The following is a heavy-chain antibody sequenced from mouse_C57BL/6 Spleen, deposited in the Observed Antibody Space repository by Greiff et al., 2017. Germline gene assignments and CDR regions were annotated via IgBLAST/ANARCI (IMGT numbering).Heavy chain of an antibody. CDR3: ARTKTTAHYDV. CDR2: INPNNGGT. CDR1: GYTFTDYN. J-gene: IGHJ1*03. Sequence: VQLQQSGPELVKPGASVKIPCKASGYTFTDYNMDWVKQSHGTSLEWIGDINPNNGGTIYNQKFKGKATLTVDKSSSTAYMELRRLTSEDTAVYYCARTKTTAHYDVWGTGTTVTVAS. V-gene: IGHV1-18*01. D-gene: IGHD1-2*01.